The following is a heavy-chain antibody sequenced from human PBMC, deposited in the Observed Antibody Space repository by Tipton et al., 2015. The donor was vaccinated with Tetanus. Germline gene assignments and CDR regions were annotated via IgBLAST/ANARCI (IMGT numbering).Heavy chain of an antibody. Sequence: QVQLVQSGAEVKKPGSSVKVSRKASGGTFSSYAISWVRQAPGQGLEWMGGIIPIFGTANYAQKFQGRVTITADKSTSTAYMELSSLRSEDTAVYYCARDPSHCSGGSCYSQVGDYWGQGTLVTVSS. V-gene: IGHV1-69*14. D-gene: IGHD2-15*01. CDR3: ARDPSHCSGGSCYSQVGDY. CDR1: GGTFSSYA. CDR2: IIPIFGTA. J-gene: IGHJ4*02.